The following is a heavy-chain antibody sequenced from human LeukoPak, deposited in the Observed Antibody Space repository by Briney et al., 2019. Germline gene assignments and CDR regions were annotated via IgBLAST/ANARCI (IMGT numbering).Heavy chain of an antibody. CDR2: IYYSGST. J-gene: IGHJ4*02. CDR3: ARGSGSYYSSLFDY. Sequence: QPSETLSLTCTVSGGSISSSSYYWGWIRQPPGKGLEWIGSIYYSGSTYYNPSLKSRVTISVDTSKDQFSLKLSSVTAADTAVYYCARGSGSYYSSLFDYWGQGTLVTVSS. D-gene: IGHD3-10*01. V-gene: IGHV4-39*07. CDR1: GGSISSSSYY.